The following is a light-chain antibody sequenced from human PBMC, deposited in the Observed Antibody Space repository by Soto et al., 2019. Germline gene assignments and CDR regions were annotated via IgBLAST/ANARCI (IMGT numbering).Light chain of an antibody. V-gene: IGKV3-20*01. CDR1: QSVGTS. CDR2: DAA. J-gene: IGKJ1*01. Sequence: DIVLTQSPATLSLSPGERATLSCRASQSVGTSLAWYKQQPGQAPRLLIHDAAYRASGIPERFSGSGSGTDFTLTISRLEPEDFAVYYCQQYGSSGTFGQGTKVDIK. CDR3: QQYGSSGT.